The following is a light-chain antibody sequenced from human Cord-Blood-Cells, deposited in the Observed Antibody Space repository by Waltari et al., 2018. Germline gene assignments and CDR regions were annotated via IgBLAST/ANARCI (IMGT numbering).Light chain of an antibody. Sequence: EIVLTQSPGTLSLSPGERATLSCRASQSVSSSYLAWYQQKPGQAPKLLIYGASSMATGIPDRFSGRGSGTDFTLTISRLEPEDFAVYYCQQYGSSPGFTFGPGTKVDIK. CDR1: QSVSSSY. CDR3: QQYGSSPGFT. V-gene: IGKV3-20*01. J-gene: IGKJ3*01. CDR2: GAS.